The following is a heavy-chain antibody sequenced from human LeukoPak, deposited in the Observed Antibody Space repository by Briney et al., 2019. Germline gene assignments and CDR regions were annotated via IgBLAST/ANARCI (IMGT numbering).Heavy chain of an antibody. J-gene: IGHJ5*02. D-gene: IGHD3-10*01. V-gene: IGHV1-8*01. CDR2: MNPNSGNT. CDR1: GYSFTSYD. CDR3: ARGGHRRYYYTSGSAFDP. Sequence: ASVKVSCKASGYSFTSYDINWVRQATGQGPEWMGWMNPNSGNTGYAQKFQGRVTMTRNTSVSTAYMELSSLRSEDTAVYYCARGGHRRYYYTSGSAFDPWGQGTLVTVSS.